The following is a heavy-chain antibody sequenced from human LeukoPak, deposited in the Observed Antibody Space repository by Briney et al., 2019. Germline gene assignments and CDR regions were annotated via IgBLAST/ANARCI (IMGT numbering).Heavy chain of an antibody. J-gene: IGHJ4*02. D-gene: IGHD5-24*01. CDR1: GFTFSSYA. CDR2: ISSSGGST. V-gene: IGHV3-23*01. CDR3: AKDPYGYNSYDFDY. Sequence: GGSLRLSCAASGFTFSSYAMSWVRQAPGKGREWVSAISSSGGSTYYADSVKGRFTISRDNSKNTLYLQMNSLRVEDTAVYYCAKDPYGYNSYDFDYWGQGNLGTVSS.